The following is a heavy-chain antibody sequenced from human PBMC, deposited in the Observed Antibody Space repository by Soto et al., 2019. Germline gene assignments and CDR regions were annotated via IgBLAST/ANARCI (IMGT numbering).Heavy chain of an antibody. CDR2: IYHSGST. J-gene: IGHJ4*02. CDR1: SGSISSCNL. V-gene: IGHV4-4*02. Sequence: LSCAVCSGSISSCNLGGWVSQPPGKGLEWIGEIYHSGSTNYNPSLKSRVTISVDKSKNQFSLKLSSVTAADTAVYYCARGSAAGTKSPFDYWGQGTLVTVSS. CDR3: ARGSAAGTKSPFDY. D-gene: IGHD6-13*01.